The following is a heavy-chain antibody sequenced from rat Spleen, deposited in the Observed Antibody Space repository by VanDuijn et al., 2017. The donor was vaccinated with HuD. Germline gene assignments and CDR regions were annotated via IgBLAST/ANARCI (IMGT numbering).Heavy chain of an antibody. CDR1: GFTFSDYN. CDR3: ARPDYGFPFAY. D-gene: IGHD1-11*01. J-gene: IGHJ3*01. CDR2: ITYDCSGT. Sequence: EVQLVESGGGLVQPGRSLKLSCAASGFTFSDYNMAWVRQAPKKGLEWVAAITYDCSGTYYRDSVKGRFTISRDNAKSTLYLQMDSLRSEDTATYYCARPDYGFPFAYWGQGTLVTVSS. V-gene: IGHV5-7*01.